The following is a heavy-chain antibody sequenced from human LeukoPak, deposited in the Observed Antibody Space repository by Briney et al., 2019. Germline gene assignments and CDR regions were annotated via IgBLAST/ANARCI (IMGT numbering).Heavy chain of an antibody. J-gene: IGHJ4*02. Sequence: PGRSLRLSCAASGFTFSTYAMHWVRQAPGKGLEWVAIISYDGGSTSYADSVKGRFTISRDNSENTLYLQMSSLRTEDTAVYYCAKIEGSSSYYFDYWGQGTLVTVSS. V-gene: IGHV3-30*18. D-gene: IGHD6-6*01. CDR2: ISYDGGST. CDR1: GFTFSTYA. CDR3: AKIEGSSSYYFDY.